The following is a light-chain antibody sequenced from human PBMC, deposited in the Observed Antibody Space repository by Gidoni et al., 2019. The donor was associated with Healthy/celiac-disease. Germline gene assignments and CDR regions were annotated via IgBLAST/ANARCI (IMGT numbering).Light chain of an antibody. CDR1: SSDVGGYNS. Sequence: QSALTQPASVSGSPGPSFTISCTGSSSDVGGYNSVSWYQQHPGNAPKLMIYEVSNRPSGVSNRFSGSKSGNTASLTISGLQAEDEADYYCSSYTSSSTWVFGGGTKLTVL. CDR3: SSYTSSSTWV. CDR2: EVS. V-gene: IGLV2-14*01. J-gene: IGLJ3*02.